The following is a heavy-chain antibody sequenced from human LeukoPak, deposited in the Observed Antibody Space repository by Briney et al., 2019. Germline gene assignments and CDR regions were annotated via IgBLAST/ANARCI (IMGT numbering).Heavy chain of an antibody. CDR2: IYYSGST. CDR3: ARERASSGGHNWFDP. Sequence: SETLSLTSTVAGGSISSYYWSWIRQPPGKGLEWIGYIYYSGSTNYNPSLKSRVTISVDTSKNQFSLKLSSVTAADTAVYYCARERASSGGHNWFDPWGQGTLVTASS. J-gene: IGHJ5*02. CDR1: GGSISSYY. V-gene: IGHV4-59*01. D-gene: IGHD2-15*01.